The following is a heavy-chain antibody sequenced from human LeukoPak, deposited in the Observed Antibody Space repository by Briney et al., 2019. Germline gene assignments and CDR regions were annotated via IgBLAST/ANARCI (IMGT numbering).Heavy chain of an antibody. V-gene: IGHV4-34*01. CDR1: GGSFSGYY. D-gene: IGHD3-9*01. J-gene: IGHJ3*02. CDR3: ARGSRLTGTFDM. CDR2: INHSGST. Sequence: SETLSLTCALYGGSFSGYYWSWIRQPPGKGLEWIGEINHSGSTNYSPSLKSRVTISLDTSKNQFSLKLSSVTAADTAVYYCARGSRLTGTFDMWGQGTMVTVSS.